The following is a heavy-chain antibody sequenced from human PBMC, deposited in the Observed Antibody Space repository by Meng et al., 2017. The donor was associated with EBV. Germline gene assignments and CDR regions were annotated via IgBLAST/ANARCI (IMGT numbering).Heavy chain of an antibody. CDR3: ASGKFTDH. Sequence: QVQLVQSGAEVKKPXXSVNVSCKASGYTFTGYYLHWVRQSPGQGLEWMGRINPTSGGTNYVQKFQGRVTMTRDTSISTAYMELTGLRSGDTAVYYCASGKFTDHWGQGTMVIVSS. CDR1: GYTFTGYY. V-gene: IGHV1-2*06. J-gene: IGHJ4*02. CDR2: INPTSGGT.